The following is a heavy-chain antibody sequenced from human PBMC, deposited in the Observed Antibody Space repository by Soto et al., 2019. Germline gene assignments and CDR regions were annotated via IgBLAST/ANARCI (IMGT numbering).Heavy chain of an antibody. CDR2: INAGNGNT. CDR3: ARAGRIAARPTLREYDYDFDY. V-gene: IGHV1-3*01. CDR1: GYTFTSYA. Sequence: ASVKVSCKASGYTFTSYAMHWVRQAPGQRLEWMGWINAGNGNTKYSQKFQGRVTITRDTSASTAYMELSSLRSEDTAVYYCARAGRIAARPTLREYDYDFDYWGQGTLVTVSS. J-gene: IGHJ4*02. D-gene: IGHD6-6*01.